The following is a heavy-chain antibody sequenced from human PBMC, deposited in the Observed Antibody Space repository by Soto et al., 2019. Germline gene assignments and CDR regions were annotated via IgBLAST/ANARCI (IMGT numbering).Heavy chain of an antibody. CDR3: TKEPKNSISHDY. CDR1: GFTFSEYA. V-gene: IGHV3-23*01. Sequence: EVQLLESGGGLVQPGGSLRLSCAASGFTFSEYAMSWVRQAPGKGLEWVSSISSSGGTTSYTDSVKGRFTISRDNSKKTLILQMYGLRAGDTAIYYCTKEPKNSISHDYCGLGTLVTVSP. D-gene: IGHD2-21*01. J-gene: IGHJ4*02. CDR2: ISSSGGTT.